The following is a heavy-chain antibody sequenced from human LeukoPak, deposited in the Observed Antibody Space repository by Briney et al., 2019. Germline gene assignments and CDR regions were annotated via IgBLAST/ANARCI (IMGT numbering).Heavy chain of an antibody. D-gene: IGHD3-16*02. CDR1: EFTFSTYW. Sequence: GGSLRLSCAASEFTFSTYWMSWVRQPPGKGLEWVANIKQDGSEKYYEDSVKGRFTISRDNAKNALYLQMNSLRAEDTAVYYCARGAVWGSYLSYWDQGTLVTVSS. CDR3: ARGAVWGSYLSY. CDR2: IKQDGSEK. V-gene: IGHV3-7*01. J-gene: IGHJ4*02.